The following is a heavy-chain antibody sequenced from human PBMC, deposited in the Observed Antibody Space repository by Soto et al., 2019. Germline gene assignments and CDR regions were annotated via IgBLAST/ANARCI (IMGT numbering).Heavy chain of an antibody. D-gene: IGHD2-8*01. V-gene: IGHV4-59*08. CDR1: GGSITSHY. Sequence: SETLSLTCSVSGGSITSHYCSWFRQPPGKGLEWIGYIHHSGSTSYNPSLKSRVTMSVDTSKNHFSLKVNSVTAADTALYYCARHGFGQLNGLVDVWGPGTTVTVSS. J-gene: IGHJ6*02. CDR2: IHHSGST. CDR3: ARHGFGQLNGLVDV.